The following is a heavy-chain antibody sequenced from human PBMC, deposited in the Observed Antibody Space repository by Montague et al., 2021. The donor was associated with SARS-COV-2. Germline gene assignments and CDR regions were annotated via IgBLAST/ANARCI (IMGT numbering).Heavy chain of an antibody. CDR2: IYHTGST. CDR3: ARGNYGDWGYYGLDV. Sequence: SETLSLTCTVSGGSIGTYYWNWIRQSPGKGLEWLGYIYHTGSTNYSPSLKSRVTISMDTSRDQLSLRLKSVTAADTAVYYCARGNYGDWGYYGLDVWGKGTTVIVSS. CDR1: GGSIGTYY. D-gene: IGHD4-17*01. J-gene: IGHJ6*04. V-gene: IGHV4-59*01.